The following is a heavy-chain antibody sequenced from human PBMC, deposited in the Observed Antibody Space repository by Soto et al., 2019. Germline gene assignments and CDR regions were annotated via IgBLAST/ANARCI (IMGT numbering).Heavy chain of an antibody. CDR2: ISAYNVNT. V-gene: IGHV1-18*01. Sequence: ASVKVWCRVSGSTFTRYGLSWVRQAPGQGLEWMGWISAYNVNTNYAQKLQGRVTMTTDTSTSTAYMELRSLRSDDTSVYYCARDYQLTPYYFDFWGQGTQVTGSS. J-gene: IGHJ4*02. CDR1: GSTFTRYG. D-gene: IGHD3-16*02. CDR3: ARDYQLTPYYFDF.